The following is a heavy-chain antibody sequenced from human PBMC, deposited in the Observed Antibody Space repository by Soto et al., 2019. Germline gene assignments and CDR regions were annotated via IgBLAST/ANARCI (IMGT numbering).Heavy chain of an antibody. CDR2: ISYDGSNK. CDR3: ARDLLQYPSQNWYFDL. J-gene: IGHJ2*01. Sequence: QVQLVESGGGVVQPGRSLRLSCAASGFTFSSYAMHWVRQAPGKGLEWVAVISYDGSNKYYADSVKGRFTISRDNSKNTLSLQMNSLRAEDTAVYYCARDLLQYPSQNWYFDLWGRGTLVTVSS. CDR1: GFTFSSYA. D-gene: IGHD4-4*01. V-gene: IGHV3-30-3*01.